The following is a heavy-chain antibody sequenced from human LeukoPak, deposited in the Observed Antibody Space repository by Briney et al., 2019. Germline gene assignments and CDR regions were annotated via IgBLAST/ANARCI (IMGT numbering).Heavy chain of an antibody. V-gene: IGHV4-34*01. CDR3: ARSWVPYRSRPFDY. CDR2: INHSGST. J-gene: IGHJ4*02. CDR1: GGSFSGYY. Sequence: KTSETLSLTCAVYGGSFSGYYWSWIRQPPGKGLEWIGEINHSGSTNYNPSLKSRVTISVDTSKNQFSLKLSSVTAADTAVYYCARSWVPYRSRPFDYWGQGPLVTVSS. D-gene: IGHD6-13*01.